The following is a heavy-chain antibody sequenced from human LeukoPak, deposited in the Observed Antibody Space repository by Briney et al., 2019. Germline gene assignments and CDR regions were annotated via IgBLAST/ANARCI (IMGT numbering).Heavy chain of an antibody. CDR2: ISYDGSNK. CDR3: AKDAPVSSSGWYPLVNWFDP. J-gene: IGHJ5*02. V-gene: IGHV3-30*18. CDR1: GFTFSSYG. Sequence: PGGSLRLSCAASGFTFSSYGMHWVRQAPGKGLEWVAVISYDGSNKYYADSVKGRFTISRDNSKNTLYLQMNSLRAEDTAVYYCAKDAPVSSSGWYPLVNWFDPWGQGTLVTVSS. D-gene: IGHD6-19*01.